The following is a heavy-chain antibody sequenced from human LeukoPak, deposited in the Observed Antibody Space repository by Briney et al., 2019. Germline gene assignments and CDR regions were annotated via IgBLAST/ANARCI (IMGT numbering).Heavy chain of an antibody. V-gene: IGHV3-49*03. J-gene: IGHJ5*02. D-gene: IGHD3-22*01. CDR3: IRVPNDSRGYCYDH. Sequence: PGGSLRLSCTASGFTLGDYAMSWFRQAPGKGLEWVGFMRSNAYSGTTEYAASVKGRFTISREDYTSIAYLQMNSLKTEDTAVYYCIRVPNDSRGYCYDHWGQGTPVTVSS. CDR1: GFTLGDYA. CDR2: MRSNAYSGTT.